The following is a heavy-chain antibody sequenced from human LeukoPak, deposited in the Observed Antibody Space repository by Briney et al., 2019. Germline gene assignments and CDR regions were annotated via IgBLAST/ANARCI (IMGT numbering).Heavy chain of an antibody. CDR3: ARLGYCDGGSCYFPFDQ. CDR2: IYYRGNT. J-gene: IGHJ4*02. D-gene: IGHD2-15*01. Sequence: PSETLSLTCSVSGGSISSSSHYRGWIRQPPGKGLEWIGSIYYRGNTYYNPSLTSRVTISVDTSKKQFSLKLTSVTAADTAVYYCARLGYCDGGSCYFPFDQWGQGTLVIVSS. CDR1: GGSISSSSHY. V-gene: IGHV4-39*01.